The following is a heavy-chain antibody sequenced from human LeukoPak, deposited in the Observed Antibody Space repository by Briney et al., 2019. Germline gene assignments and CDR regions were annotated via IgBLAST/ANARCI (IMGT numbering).Heavy chain of an antibody. CDR2: ISSSCSTR. J-gene: IGHJ4*02. CDR1: GFTFSDYY. CDR3: ARGSTFPLDY. V-gene: IGHV3-11*01. Sequence: GGTLRLSCAASGFTFSDYYMSWIRQAPGQGLEWVSYISSSCSTRYYSDSVKGRFTISRDNAKNSLYLQMNSLRAGDMAVYYCARGSTFPLDYWGQGTLVTVSS.